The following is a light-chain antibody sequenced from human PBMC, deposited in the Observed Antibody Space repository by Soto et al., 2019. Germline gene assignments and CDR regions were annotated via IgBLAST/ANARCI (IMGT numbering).Light chain of an antibody. V-gene: IGKV3-11*01. J-gene: IGKJ3*01. CDR3: QQYGSSPFT. CDR1: QSISNY. Sequence: EIVLTQSPATLSLSPGERATPSCRASQSISNYLAWYQHKPGQAPRLLIYDASTRATGIPARFSGSGSGTDFTLTISSLEPEDFAVYYCQQYGSSPFTFGPGTRVGIK. CDR2: DAS.